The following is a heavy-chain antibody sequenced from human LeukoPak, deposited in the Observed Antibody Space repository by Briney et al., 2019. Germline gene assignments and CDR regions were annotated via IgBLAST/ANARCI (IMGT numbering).Heavy chain of an antibody. CDR2: IKKTGRET. CDR1: GFTFTDYW. V-gene: IGHV3-7*04. CDR3: ARGYSSSRRAASMW. J-gene: IGHJ4*02. D-gene: IGHD6-13*01. Sequence: GGSLRLSCAASGFTFTDYWMSWVRQAPGKGLEWVAYIKKTGRETYYMDSVKGRFTITRDNAGNSLFLQMNSLRDEDTAVYYCARGYSSSRRAASMWWGQGTLVTVSS.